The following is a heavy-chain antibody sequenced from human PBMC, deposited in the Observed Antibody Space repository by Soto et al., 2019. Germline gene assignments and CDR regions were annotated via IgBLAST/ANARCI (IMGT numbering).Heavy chain of an antibody. Sequence: SETLSLTCTVSGGSISSYYWSWIRQPPGKGLEWIGSIYYSGSTYYNPSLKSRVTISVDTSKNQFSLKLSSVTAADTAVYYCAGSIAVAGTDSVDYWGQGTLVTVSS. CDR1: GGSISSYY. CDR2: IYYSGST. CDR3: AGSIAVAGTDSVDY. V-gene: IGHV4-59*05. J-gene: IGHJ4*02. D-gene: IGHD6-19*01.